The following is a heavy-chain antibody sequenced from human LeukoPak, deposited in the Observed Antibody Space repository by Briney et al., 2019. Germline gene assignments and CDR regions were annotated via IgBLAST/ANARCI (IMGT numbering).Heavy chain of an antibody. CDR2: TYYSGST. Sequence: KPSETLSLTCTVSGGSIISGGYYWSWIRQHPGKGLEWIGYTYYSGSTYYSPSLKSRVTISVDTSKKQFSLKLSSLTAADTAVYYCARHRAMATVGDYFDSWGQGTLVTVSS. D-gene: IGHD5-24*01. CDR1: GGSIISGGYY. CDR3: ARHRAMATVGDYFDS. J-gene: IGHJ4*02. V-gene: IGHV4-31*03.